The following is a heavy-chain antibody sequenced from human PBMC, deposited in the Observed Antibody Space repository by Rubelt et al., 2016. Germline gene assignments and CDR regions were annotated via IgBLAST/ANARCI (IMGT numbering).Heavy chain of an antibody. V-gene: IGHV4-34*01. CDR2: INHSGST. D-gene: IGHD4-17*01. Sequence: QVQLQQWGAGLLKPSETLSLTCAVYGGSFSGSYWSWIRQHPGKGLEWIGEINHSGSTRYNPSLKSRVTISVDTSKNQFSLKVHSVTAADTAVYDCANGDSEEWYFDVWGRGTLVTVSS. J-gene: IGHJ2*01. CDR3: ANGDSEEWYFDV. CDR1: GGSFSGSY.